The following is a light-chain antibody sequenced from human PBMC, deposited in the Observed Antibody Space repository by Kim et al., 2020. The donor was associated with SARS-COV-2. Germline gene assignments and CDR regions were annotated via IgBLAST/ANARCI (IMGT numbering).Light chain of an antibody. Sequence: SSELTQDPAVSVALGQTVRITCQGDSLRSFYAIWYQQKPGQAPILLIYAKNNRPSGIPDRFSGSSSGNTASLTITGAQAEDEADYYCNSRDTNDNGVFGGGTSLTVL. CDR2: AKN. V-gene: IGLV3-19*01. CDR3: NSRDTNDNGV. CDR1: SLRSFY. J-gene: IGLJ2*01.